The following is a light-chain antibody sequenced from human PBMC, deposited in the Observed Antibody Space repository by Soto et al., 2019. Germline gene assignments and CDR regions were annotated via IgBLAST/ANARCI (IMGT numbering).Light chain of an antibody. J-gene: IGKJ4*01. V-gene: IGKV3-11*01. CDR1: QSVSSY. CDR2: DAN. CDR3: QQRSKWPLT. Sequence: EIVLTQSPDTLSLSPGERATLSCRASQSVSSYLAWYQQKPGQAPRLLIYDANTRASGIPARFSGSGSGTDFTLSISSLEPEDFAVYYCQQRSKWPLTFGGGTKVDIK.